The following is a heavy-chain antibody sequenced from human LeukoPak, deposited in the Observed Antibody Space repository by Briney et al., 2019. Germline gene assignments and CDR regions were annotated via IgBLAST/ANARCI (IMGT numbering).Heavy chain of an antibody. CDR1: GFTFSSYG. V-gene: IGHV3-30*03. CDR3: ARDAGTWGYGYNFDC. D-gene: IGHD1-1*01. J-gene: IGHJ4*02. Sequence: GMSLRLSCAASGFTFSSYGMHWVRQAPGKGLEWVAVMSFDGSNTHYADSVKGRFTVSRDNSKNTLYLQITSLRADDTAVYYCARDAGTWGYGYNFDCWGQGTLVTVSS. CDR2: MSFDGSNT.